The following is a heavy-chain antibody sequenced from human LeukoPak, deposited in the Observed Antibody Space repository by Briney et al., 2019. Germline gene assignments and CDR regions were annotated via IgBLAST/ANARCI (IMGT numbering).Heavy chain of an antibody. J-gene: IGHJ4*02. CDR3: ARDLFYSVSGTYYNVGRVFNY. CDR2: INPNSGGT. CDR1: GLTFTGYY. Sequence: GASVKVSCKASGLTFTGYYMHWVRQAPGQGLEWMGWINPNSGGTNYAQKFQGRVTMTRDTSITTAYMELTSLRSDYTAVYYCARDLFYSVSGTYYNVGRVFNYWGQGTLVTVSS. D-gene: IGHD3-10*01. V-gene: IGHV1-2*02.